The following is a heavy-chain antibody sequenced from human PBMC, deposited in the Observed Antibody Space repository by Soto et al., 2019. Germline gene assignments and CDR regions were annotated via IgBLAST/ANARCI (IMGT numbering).Heavy chain of an antibody. CDR2: INDDGSST. CDR1: GFTFSNYY. Sequence: LRLSCVASGFTFSNYYMHWVRQVPGKGLVWVSRINDDGSSTHYADSVKGRFTISRDNAKNTLYLQMNSLRAEDTAVYYCARDKSGTADYWGQGTLVTVSS. J-gene: IGHJ4*02. V-gene: IGHV3-74*01. D-gene: IGHD5-12*01. CDR3: ARDKSGTADY.